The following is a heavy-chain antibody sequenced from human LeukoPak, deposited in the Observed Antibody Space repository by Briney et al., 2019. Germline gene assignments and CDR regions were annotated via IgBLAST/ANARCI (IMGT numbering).Heavy chain of an antibody. Sequence: ASVKVSCKASGYTFTSYGISWVRQAPGQGLEWMGWISAYNGNTNYAQKLQGRVTMTTDTSTSTAYMELRSLRSDDTVVYYCARTSHCSSTSCYSSWFDPWGQGTLVTVSS. D-gene: IGHD2-2*01. CDR2: ISAYNGNT. CDR1: GYTFTSYG. J-gene: IGHJ5*02. CDR3: ARTSHCSSTSCYSSWFDP. V-gene: IGHV1-18*01.